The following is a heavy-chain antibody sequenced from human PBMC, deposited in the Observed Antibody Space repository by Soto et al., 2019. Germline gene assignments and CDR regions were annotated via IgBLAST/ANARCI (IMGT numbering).Heavy chain of an antibody. D-gene: IGHD3-3*01. V-gene: IGHV3-30-3*01. CDR3: ARGGRFLEWLSSGYFDY. CDR1: GFTFSSYA. Sequence: QVQLVESGGGVVQPGRSLRLSCAASGFTFSSYAMHWVRQAPGKGLEWVAVISYDGSNKYYADSVKGRFTISRDNSKNTLYLQMNSLRAEDTAVYYCARGGRFLEWLSSGYFDYWGQGTLVTVSS. J-gene: IGHJ4*02. CDR2: ISYDGSNK.